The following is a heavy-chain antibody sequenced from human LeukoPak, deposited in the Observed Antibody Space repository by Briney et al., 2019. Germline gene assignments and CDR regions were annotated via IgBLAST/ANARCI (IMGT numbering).Heavy chain of an antibody. CDR1: GGSISSGGYY. V-gene: IGHV4-30-2*01. Sequence: SETLSLTCTVSGGSISSGGYYWSWIRQHPGKGLEWIGYIYHSGGTYFNPSLRSRVTMSVDRSKNQFSLKLSSVTAADTAVYYCARDGSGYSTWFDPWGQGTLVTVSS. D-gene: IGHD3-22*01. CDR2: IYHSGGT. CDR3: ARDGSGYSTWFDP. J-gene: IGHJ5*02.